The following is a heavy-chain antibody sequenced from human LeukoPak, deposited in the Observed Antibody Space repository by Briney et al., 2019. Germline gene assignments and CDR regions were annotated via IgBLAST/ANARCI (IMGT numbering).Heavy chain of an antibody. D-gene: IGHD2-15*01. CDR1: GGSISSSNW. V-gene: IGHV4-4*02. J-gene: IGHJ4*02. CDR2: IYHSGST. Sequence: SETLSLTCAVSGGSISSSNWWSWVRQPPGKGLEWIGEIYHSGSTNYNPSLKSRVTISVDKSKNQFSLKLSSVTAADTAVYYCARRSVVGARTYYFDYWGQGTLVTVSS. CDR3: ARRSVVGARTYYFDY.